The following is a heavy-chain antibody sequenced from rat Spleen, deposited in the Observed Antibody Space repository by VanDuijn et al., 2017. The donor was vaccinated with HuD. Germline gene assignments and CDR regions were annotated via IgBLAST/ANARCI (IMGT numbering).Heavy chain of an antibody. CDR1: GFTFSDYY. CDR2: ISAGGADT. D-gene: IGHD1-11*01. V-gene: IGHV5-25*01. CDR3: ARRLTRGHYLDY. Sequence: EVQLVESGGGLVQPGRSLKLSCAASGFTFSDYYMAWVRQAPKKGLEWVASISAGGADTYYRDSVKGRFTISRDNAKSALYLQMNNLRSEDTAIYYCARRLTRGHYLDYWDQGVMVTVSS. J-gene: IGHJ2*01.